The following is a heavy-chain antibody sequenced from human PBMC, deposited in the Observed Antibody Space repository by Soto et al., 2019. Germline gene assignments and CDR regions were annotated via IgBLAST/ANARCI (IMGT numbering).Heavy chain of an antibody. Sequence: QVQMVQSGAEVKKPGASVKVSCKASGHTFTGHHMHWVRQAPGQGLEWMGLIDLDIGYKKYAQKFQGRVTSTSDTSITTAYLELRGLRSDDTALYYCALEPTGTAGFDYWGQVPLVTVSS. D-gene: IGHD2-21*02. CDR3: ALEPTGTAGFDY. V-gene: IGHV1-2*02. CDR1: GHTFTGHH. CDR2: IDLDIGYK. J-gene: IGHJ4*02.